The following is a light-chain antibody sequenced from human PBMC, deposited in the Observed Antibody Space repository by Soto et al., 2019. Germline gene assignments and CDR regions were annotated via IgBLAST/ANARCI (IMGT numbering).Light chain of an antibody. J-gene: IGKJ4*01. CDR1: QSISAY. V-gene: IGKV1-39*01. CDR2: GAT. CDR3: QQTCSTPLT. Sequence: DLQMTQSPSSLSASVGDRVTITCRASQSISAYLNWFQHKPGRAPKLLIYGATSLQSGVPSKFTGSGSGTDFTLTISSLQPEDLAGYYCQQTCSTPLTFGGGTNLEIK.